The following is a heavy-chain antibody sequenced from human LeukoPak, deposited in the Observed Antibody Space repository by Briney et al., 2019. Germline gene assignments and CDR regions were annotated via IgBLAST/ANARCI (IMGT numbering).Heavy chain of an antibody. Sequence: SETLSLTCTVSGGSISSSSYYWGWIRQPPGKGLEWIGSIYYSGSTYYNPSLKSRVTISVDTSKNQFSLKLSSVTAADTAVYYCARSPTTVVTNYFDYWGQGTLVTVSS. J-gene: IGHJ4*02. V-gene: IGHV4-39*01. CDR3: ARSPTTVVTNYFDY. CDR2: IYYSGST. D-gene: IGHD4-23*01. CDR1: GGSISSSSYY.